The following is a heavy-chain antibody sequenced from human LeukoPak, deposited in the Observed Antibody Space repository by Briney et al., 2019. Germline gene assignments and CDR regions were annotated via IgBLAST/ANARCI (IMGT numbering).Heavy chain of an antibody. J-gene: IGHJ4*02. CDR2: IYSGGST. Sequence: SGGSLRLSCAASAFTFSKAWMSWVRQAPGKGLEWVSVIYSGGSTYYADSVKGRFTISRDNSKNTLYLQMNSLRAEDTAVYYCATDYYDSSGYVDYWGQGTLVTVSS. V-gene: IGHV3-66*01. CDR3: ATDYYDSSGYVDY. D-gene: IGHD3-22*01. CDR1: AFTFSKAW.